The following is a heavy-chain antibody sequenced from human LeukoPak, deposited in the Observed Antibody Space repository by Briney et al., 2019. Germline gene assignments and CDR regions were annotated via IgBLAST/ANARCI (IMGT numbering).Heavy chain of an antibody. CDR1: GYIFSAYF. CDR2: INSKSGAT. CDR3: ARRALRDFDY. Sequence: ASVKVSCKASGYIFSAYFIHWVRQAPGQGLEWMGWINSKSGATNYAQKFQGRVTMTRDTSISTAYMELSRLRSDDTAVYYCARRALRDFDYWGQGTLVTVSS. J-gene: IGHJ4*02. V-gene: IGHV1-2*02. D-gene: IGHD4-17*01.